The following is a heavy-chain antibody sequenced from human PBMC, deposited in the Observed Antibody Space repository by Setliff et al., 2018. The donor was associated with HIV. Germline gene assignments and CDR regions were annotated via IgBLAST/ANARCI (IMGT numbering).Heavy chain of an antibody. CDR2: ITETGGDT. V-gene: IGHV3-23*01. D-gene: IGHD7-27*01. Sequence: SGGSLRLSCAASGFTFSSYAMTWVRQAPGKGLKWVSSITETGGDTYYADSMKGRFTISRDNSMNTLYLQMSGLRAEDTAIYYCAKGGIGRNWGIDYWGQGTLVTVSS. J-gene: IGHJ4*02. CDR1: GFTFSSYA. CDR3: AKGGIGRNWGIDY.